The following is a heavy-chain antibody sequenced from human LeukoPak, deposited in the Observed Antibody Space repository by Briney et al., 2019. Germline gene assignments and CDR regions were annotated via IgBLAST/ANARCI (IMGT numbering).Heavy chain of an antibody. CDR2: ISGSGGST. CDR1: GFTFSSYA. V-gene: IGHV3-23*01. CDR3: AMSGYFYYYGMDV. D-gene: IGHD3-3*01. J-gene: IGHJ6*02. Sequence: PGGSLRLSCAASGFTFSSYAMSWVRQAPGKGLEWVSAISGSGGSTYYADSVKGRFTISRDNSKNTLYLQMNSLRAEDTAVYYCAMSGYFYYYGMDVWGQGTTVTVSS.